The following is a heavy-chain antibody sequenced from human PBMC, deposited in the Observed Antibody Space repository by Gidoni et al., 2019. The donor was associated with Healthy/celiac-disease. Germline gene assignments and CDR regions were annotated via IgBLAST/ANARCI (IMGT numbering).Heavy chain of an antibody. CDR2: ISISSSYI. V-gene: IGHV3-21*01. J-gene: IGHJ6*02. CDR1: GFTFSSYS. CDR3: ARDHKTMYDVYYYGIDV. Sequence: ELQLVESGGGLVKPGGSLRLSCAASGFTFSSYSMNWVRQAPGKGLEWVSSISISSSYIYYADYVKGRVTSSRDNAKNSLYLQMTSLRAEDTAVYYCARDHKTMYDVYYYGIDVWGQGTRVTVSS. D-gene: IGHD2-8*01.